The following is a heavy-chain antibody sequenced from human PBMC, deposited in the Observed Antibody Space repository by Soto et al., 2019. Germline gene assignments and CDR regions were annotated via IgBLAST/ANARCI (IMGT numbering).Heavy chain of an antibody. CDR1: GDSISNLDYF. J-gene: IGHJ5*01. V-gene: IGHV4-30-4*01. Sequence: QVQLLESGPGLVKPSQTLSLTCSVSGDSISNLDYFWAWIRQPPGQALEYIGYIYKSATTYYNPSFESRVSISVDTAKSQFSLNVTFVTAAYTAVYFCARGRYCLTGRCFPNWFQSWGQGALVTVSS. CDR3: ARGRYCLTGRCFPNWFQS. D-gene: IGHD7-27*01. CDR2: IYKSATT.